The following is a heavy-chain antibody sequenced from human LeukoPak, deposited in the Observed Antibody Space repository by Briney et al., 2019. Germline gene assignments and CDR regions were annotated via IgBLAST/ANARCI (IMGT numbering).Heavy chain of an antibody. V-gene: IGHV3-53*01. CDR3: AKGPDVLRYFDWLSTLYYFDY. CDR2: IFSGGST. CDR1: GFTVSSNY. D-gene: IGHD3-9*01. J-gene: IGHJ4*02. Sequence: GGSLRLSCAASGFTVSSNYMSWVRQAPGKGLECVSLIFSGGSTYYADSVKGRFTISRDNSKNTLYLQMNSLRAEDTAVYYCAKGPDVLRYFDWLSTLYYFDYWGQGTLVTVSS.